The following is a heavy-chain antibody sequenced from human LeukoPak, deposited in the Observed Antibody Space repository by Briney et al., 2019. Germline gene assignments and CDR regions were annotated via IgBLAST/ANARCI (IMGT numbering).Heavy chain of an antibody. J-gene: IGHJ6*02. CDR1: GFTFNAYS. D-gene: IGHD6-13*01. CDR3: ARDLWPAAAGTHYGMDV. V-gene: IGHV3-21*01. CDR2: ISSSSSYI. Sequence: GGSLRLSCAASGFTFNAYSMNWVRQAPGKGLEWVSSISSSSSYIYYADSVKGRFTISRDNAKNSLYLQMNSLRAEDTAVYYCARDLWPAAAGTHYGMDVWGQGTTVTVSS.